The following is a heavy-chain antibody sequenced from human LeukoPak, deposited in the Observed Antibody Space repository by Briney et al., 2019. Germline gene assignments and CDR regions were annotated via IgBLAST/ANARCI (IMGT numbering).Heavy chain of an antibody. Sequence: SETLSLTCTVSGGSIVSNNYHWGWIRQSPGKGLEWIGNIYYSGGTNYNPSLKSRVAISVDTAKNQLSVKLRSVTATDTAVYYCATVLLIRGVIVHWGQGTLVTVSS. CDR3: ATVLLIRGVIVH. D-gene: IGHD3-10*01. J-gene: IGHJ4*02. CDR1: GGSIVSNNYH. V-gene: IGHV4-39*02. CDR2: IYYSGGT.